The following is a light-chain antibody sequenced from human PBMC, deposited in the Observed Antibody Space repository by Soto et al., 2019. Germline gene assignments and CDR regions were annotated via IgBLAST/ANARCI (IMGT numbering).Light chain of an antibody. V-gene: IGLV2-8*01. CDR1: SSDVVGYNY. CDR3: SSYAASNNFYYV. J-gene: IGLJ3*02. CDR2: EVT. Sequence: QSGLTQPPSASGSPGQSVTISCTGTSSDVVGYNYVSWYQQYPGRAPKLMFYEVTKRPSGVPDRFSGSKSGNTASLTVSGLQAEDEADYYCSSYAASNNFYYVFGGGTKVTVL.